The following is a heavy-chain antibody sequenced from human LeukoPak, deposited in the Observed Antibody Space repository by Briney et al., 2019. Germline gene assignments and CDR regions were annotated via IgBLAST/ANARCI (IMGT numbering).Heavy chain of an antibody. V-gene: IGHV4-39*01. CDR2: IYYSGST. J-gene: IGHJ5*02. D-gene: IGHD3-22*01. Sequence: WIRQPPGKGLEWIGSIYYSGSTYYNPSLKSRVTISVDTSKNQFSLKLSSVTAADTAVYYCARLIDSSGFTPFAPWGQGTLVTVSS. CDR3: ARLIDSSGFTPFAP.